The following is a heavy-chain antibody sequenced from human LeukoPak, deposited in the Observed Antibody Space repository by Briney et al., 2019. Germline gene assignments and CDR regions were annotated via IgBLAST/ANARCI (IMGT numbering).Heavy chain of an antibody. V-gene: IGHV4-59*11. CDR3: ARDREDYYDSSGYYLGSWFDP. D-gene: IGHD3-22*01. Sequence: SETLSLTCTVSGGSISSHYWSWIRQPPGKGLEWIGYIYYSGSTNYNPSLKSRVTISVDTSKNQFSLKLSSVTAADTAVYHCARDREDYYDSSGYYLGSWFDPWGQGTLVTASS. CDR1: GGSISSHY. CDR2: IYYSGST. J-gene: IGHJ5*02.